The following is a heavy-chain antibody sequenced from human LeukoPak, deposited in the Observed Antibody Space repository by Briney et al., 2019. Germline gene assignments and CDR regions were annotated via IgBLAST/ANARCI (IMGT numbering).Heavy chain of an antibody. V-gene: IGHV3-21*01. CDR1: GFTFSSYS. CDR3: ARDRCTNGVCYLSDY. Sequence: PGGSLRLSCAASGFTFSSYSMNWVRQAPGKGLEWVSFIRSSSSYIYYADSVKGRFTISRDNAKNSLYLQMNSLRAEDTAVYYCARDRCTNGVCYLSDYWGQGTLVTVSS. J-gene: IGHJ4*02. CDR2: IRSSSSYI. D-gene: IGHD2-8*01.